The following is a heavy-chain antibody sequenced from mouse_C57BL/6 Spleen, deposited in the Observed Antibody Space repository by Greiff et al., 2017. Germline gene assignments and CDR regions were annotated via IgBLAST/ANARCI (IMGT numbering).Heavy chain of an antibody. D-gene: IGHD2-2*01. CDR2: ILPGSGST. CDR3: APYGYDGAWFAY. CDR1: GYPFTGYW. J-gene: IGHJ3*01. V-gene: IGHV1-9*01. Sequence: VQLQQSGAELMKPGASVKLSCKATGYPFTGYWIAWVKQRPGHGLEWIGEILPGSGSTNYNEKFKGKATFTADTSSTTAYMQLSRLTTEDSAIYDCAPYGYDGAWFAYWGQGTLVTVSA.